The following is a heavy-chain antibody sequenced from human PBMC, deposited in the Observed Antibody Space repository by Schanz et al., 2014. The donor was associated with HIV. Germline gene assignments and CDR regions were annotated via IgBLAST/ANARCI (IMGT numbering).Heavy chain of an antibody. V-gene: IGHV3-30*03. J-gene: IGHJ4*02. CDR1: EFTFSSYG. Sequence: QVQLVESGGGVVQPGRSLRLSCAASEFTFSSYGMHWVRQAPGKGLEWAAVISYDGSYKYYADSVKGRFTISRDNSKNTLYLQMNSLRIEDTAVYYCATGPGLVGAIDYWGQGTLVIVSS. CDR2: ISYDGSYK. D-gene: IGHD1-26*01. CDR3: ATGPGLVGAIDY.